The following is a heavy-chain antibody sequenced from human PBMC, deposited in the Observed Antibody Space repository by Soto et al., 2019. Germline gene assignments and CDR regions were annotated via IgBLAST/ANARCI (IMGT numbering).Heavy chain of an antibody. Sequence: GASVKVSCKASGYTFTSYDINWVRQATGQGLEWMGWMNPNSGNTGYAQKFQGRVTMTRNTSISTAYMELSSLRSEDTAVYYCARRIAARPLFYYYYMDVWGKGNTVTVSS. CDR2: MNPNSGNT. CDR3: ARRIAARPLFYYYYMDV. D-gene: IGHD6-6*01. V-gene: IGHV1-8*01. J-gene: IGHJ6*03. CDR1: GYTFTSYD.